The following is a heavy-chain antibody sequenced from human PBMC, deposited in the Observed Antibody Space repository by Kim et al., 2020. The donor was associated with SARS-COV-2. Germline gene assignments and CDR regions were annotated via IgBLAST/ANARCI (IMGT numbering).Heavy chain of an antibody. Sequence: GGSLRLSCAASGFTFSSYWMTWVRQAPGKGLEWVANIKQDGSEKYYVDSVKGRFTISRDNSKSSLYLQMNSLRAEDTAVYYCASTGYSRRWNIDYWGQGSLVTVSS. CDR2: IKQDGSEK. CDR3: ASTGYSRRWNIDY. V-gene: IGHV3-7*01. J-gene: IGHJ4*02. D-gene: IGHD6-13*01. CDR1: GFTFSSYW.